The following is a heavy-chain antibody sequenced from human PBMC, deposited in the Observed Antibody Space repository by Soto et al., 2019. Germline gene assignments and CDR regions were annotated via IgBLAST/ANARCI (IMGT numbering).Heavy chain of an antibody. V-gene: IGHV3-74*01. J-gene: IGHJ4*02. D-gene: IGHD3-10*01. CDR3: ARGAMGNYYNEY. CDR1: GFTFSSYW. Sequence: EVQLVESGGGLVQSGGSLRLSCAASGFTFSSYWMHWVRQAPGKGLVWVSRIKGDGISTNYADSVKGRFTISRDNAKDTVFLQVNGRSADDTAVYYCARGAMGNYYNEYWGQGTLVTVSS. CDR2: IKGDGIST.